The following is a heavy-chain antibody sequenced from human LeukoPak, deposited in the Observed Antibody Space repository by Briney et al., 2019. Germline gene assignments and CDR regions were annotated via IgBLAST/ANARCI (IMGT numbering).Heavy chain of an antibody. CDR1: GFTFSSYW. D-gene: IGHD3-22*01. CDR2: IKQDGSEQ. CDR3: ARESLRYYDSSGYLDY. J-gene: IGHJ4*02. Sequence: GGPLRLSCAASGFTFSSYWMIWVRQAPGKGLEWVANIKQDGSEQYYVDSVKGRFTISRDNAKNSLYLQMNSLRAEDTAVYYCARESLRYYDSSGYLDYWGQGTLVTVSS. V-gene: IGHV3-7*01.